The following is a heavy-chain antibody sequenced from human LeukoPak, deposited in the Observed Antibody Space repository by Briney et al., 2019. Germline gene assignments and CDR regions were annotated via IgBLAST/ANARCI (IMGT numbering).Heavy chain of an antibody. CDR1: GFTVSSNS. CDR3: ARRAGEYSRPYDY. V-gene: IGHV3-53*01. Sequence: GGSLRLSCTVSGFTVSSNSMSWVRQAPGKGLEWVSFIYSGGNTHYSDSVKGRFTISRDNSKNTLYLQMNSLRAEDTAVYYCARRAGEYSRPYDYWGQGTLVTVSS. J-gene: IGHJ4*02. CDR2: IYSGGNT. D-gene: IGHD4-17*01.